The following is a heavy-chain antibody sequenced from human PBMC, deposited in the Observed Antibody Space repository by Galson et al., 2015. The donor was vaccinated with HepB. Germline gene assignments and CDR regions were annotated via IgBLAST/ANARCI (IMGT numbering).Heavy chain of an antibody. J-gene: IGHJ3*01. V-gene: IGHV3-13*01. Sequence: SLRLSCAASGFTFNTYDMHWVRQAAGKGLEWVAAIGTTTYIAYAASVKGRFTISRDNAKNSLYLQMNSVTDEDTAVYYCARERYPYSGDWEDLTVWGQGTKVTVSP. CDR1: GFTFNTYD. D-gene: IGHD2-21*02. CDR2: IGTTTYI. CDR3: ARERYPYSGDWEDLTV.